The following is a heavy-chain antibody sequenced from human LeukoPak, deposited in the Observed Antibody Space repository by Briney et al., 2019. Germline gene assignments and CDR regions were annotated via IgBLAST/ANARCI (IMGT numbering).Heavy chain of an antibody. CDR2: INPSGGST. V-gene: IGHV1-46*01. CDR3: ARDYGSGSYGYYYYMDV. D-gene: IGHD3-10*01. J-gene: IGHJ6*03. CDR1: GYTFTSYY. Sequence: ASVKVSCKASGYTFTSYYMHWVRQAPGQGLEWMGIINPSGGSTSYAQKFQGRVTMTRDMSTSTVYMELSSLRSEDTAVYYCARDYGSGSYGYYYYMDVWGKGTTVTISS.